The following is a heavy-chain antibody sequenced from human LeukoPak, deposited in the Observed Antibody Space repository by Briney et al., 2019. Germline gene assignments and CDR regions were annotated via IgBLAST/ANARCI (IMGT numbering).Heavy chain of an antibody. J-gene: IGHJ3*02. Sequence: GGSLRLSCAASGFTFSSYAMHWVRQAPGKGLEWVAVISYDGSNKYYADSVKGRFTISRDNSKNTLYLQMNSLRAEDTAVYYYARDRSHITMIVVAPDAFDIWGQGTMVTVSS. CDR2: ISYDGSNK. D-gene: IGHD3-22*01. V-gene: IGHV3-30-3*01. CDR1: GFTFSSYA. CDR3: ARDRSHITMIVVAPDAFDI.